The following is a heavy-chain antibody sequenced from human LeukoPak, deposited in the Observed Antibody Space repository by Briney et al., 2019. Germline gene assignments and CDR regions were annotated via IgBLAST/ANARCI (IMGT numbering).Heavy chain of an antibody. CDR1: GGSISSSSYY. J-gene: IGHJ4*02. CDR3: ARGYYYGSGSPDY. D-gene: IGHD3-10*01. CDR2: IYYSGST. V-gene: IGHV4-39*01. Sequence: SETLSLTCTVSGGSISSSSYYWGWIRQPPGKGLEWIGSIYYSGSTYYNPSLKGRVTTSVDTSKNQFSLKLSSVTAADTAVYYCARGYYYGSGSPDYWGQGTLVTVSS.